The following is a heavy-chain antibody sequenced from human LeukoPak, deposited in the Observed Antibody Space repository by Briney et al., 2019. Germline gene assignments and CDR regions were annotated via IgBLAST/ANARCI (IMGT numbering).Heavy chain of an antibody. J-gene: IGHJ5*02. Sequence: GGSLRLSCAASGFTFSSYAMSWVRQAPGKGLEWVSAISGSGGSTYYADSVKGRFTISRDNSKNTLYLQMNSLRAEDTAVYYCAKDPGFLALVRQPKSTNQLNWFDPWGQGTLVTVSS. D-gene: IGHD3-3*01. V-gene: IGHV3-23*01. CDR2: ISGSGGST. CDR1: GFTFSSYA. CDR3: AKDPGFLALVRQPKSTNQLNWFDP.